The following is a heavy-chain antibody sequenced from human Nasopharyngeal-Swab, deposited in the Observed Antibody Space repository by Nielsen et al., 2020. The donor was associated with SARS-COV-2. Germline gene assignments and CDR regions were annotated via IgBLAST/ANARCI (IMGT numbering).Heavy chain of an antibody. CDR3: ATYSGSYSGVDYYYGMDV. D-gene: IGHD1-26*01. CDR2: INPSGGST. V-gene: IGHV1-46*01. J-gene: IGHJ6*02. CDR1: GYTFTSYY. Sequence: ASVKVSCKASGYTFTSYYMHWVRQAHGQGLEWMGIINPSGGSTSYAQKFQGRVTMTRDTSTSTAYMELSSLRSEDTAVYYCATYSGSYSGVDYYYGMDVWGQGTTVTVSS.